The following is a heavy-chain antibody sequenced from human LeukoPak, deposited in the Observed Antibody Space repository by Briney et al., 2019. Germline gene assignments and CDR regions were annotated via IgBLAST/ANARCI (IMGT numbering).Heavy chain of an antibody. CDR1: GFTFNNYA. Sequence: GGSLRLSCAASGFTFNNYAMSWVRQAPGKGLEWVSCISGGGGSTYYSDSVKGRFTISRDNSNNTLYLQMKSLRGEDTAVYFCAKENWVYNWKYDSSGSGINYWGQGTLVTVSS. CDR2: ISGGGGST. J-gene: IGHJ4*02. V-gene: IGHV3-23*01. D-gene: IGHD3-22*01. CDR3: AKENWVYNWKYDSSGSGINY.